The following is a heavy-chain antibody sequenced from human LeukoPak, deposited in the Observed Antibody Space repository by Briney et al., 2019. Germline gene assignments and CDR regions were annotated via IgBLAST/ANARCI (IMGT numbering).Heavy chain of an antibody. Sequence: SETLSLTCTVSGGSISSGSYYWSWIRQPAGTGLGWIGRIYTSGSTNYNPSLKSRVTISVDTSKNQFSLKLSSVTAADTAVYYCASLRVTHGGYYYYYMDVWGKGTTVTVSS. CDR3: ASLRVTHGGYYYYYMDV. CDR1: GGSISSGSYY. CDR2: IYTSGST. D-gene: IGHD4-23*01. V-gene: IGHV4-61*02. J-gene: IGHJ6*03.